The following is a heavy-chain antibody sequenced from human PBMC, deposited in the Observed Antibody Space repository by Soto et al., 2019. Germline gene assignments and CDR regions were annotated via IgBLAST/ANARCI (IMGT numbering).Heavy chain of an antibody. CDR2: IDPSGTTT. V-gene: IGHV3-23*05. Sequence: PGGSLRLSCAASGFSFSDYSMNWVRQAPGKGLEWVSFIDPSGTTTYYRDSVKGRFSIFKDKSMNTVHLQMNSLTVEDAAVYYCTKDRVPDGIYSFDYWGQGALVTVPS. D-gene: IGHD2-15*01. CDR1: GFSFSDYS. CDR3: TKDRVPDGIYSFDY. J-gene: IGHJ4*02.